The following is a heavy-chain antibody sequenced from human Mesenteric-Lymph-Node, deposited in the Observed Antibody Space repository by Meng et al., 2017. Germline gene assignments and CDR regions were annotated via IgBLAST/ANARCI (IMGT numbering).Heavy chain of an antibody. J-gene: IGHJ4*02. D-gene: IGHD3-10*01. Sequence: GESLKISCAASGFSVSSVYMSWVRQAPGKGLEWISVIFRDGGTYYADSVKGRFTISRDSSKNSLYLQMNSLRRDDTAVYYCARDDGSAPYDSWGQGTQVTVSS. CDR1: GFSVSSVY. CDR3: ARDDGSAPYDS. V-gene: IGHV3-53*05. CDR2: IFRDGGT.